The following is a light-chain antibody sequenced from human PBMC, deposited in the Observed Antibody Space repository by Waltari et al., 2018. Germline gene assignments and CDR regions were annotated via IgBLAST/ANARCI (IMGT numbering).Light chain of an antibody. V-gene: IGLV3-21*04. J-gene: IGLJ1*01. Sequence: SYVLTQAPSVSVAPGETARITCGGNNIADKNVHWYQQKPGQAPVLVIFYDSDRPSGIPERFSGSNSGNTATLTISRAEAGDEADYYWKVWDTSIDLSVFGTGTKVTVL. CDR1: NIADKN. CDR3: KVWDTSIDLSV. CDR2: YDS.